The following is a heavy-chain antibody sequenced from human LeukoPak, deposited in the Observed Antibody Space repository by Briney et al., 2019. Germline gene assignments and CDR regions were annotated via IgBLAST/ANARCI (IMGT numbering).Heavy chain of an antibody. Sequence: GGSLRLSCAASGFTFSSYEMNWVRQAPGKGLEWVSYISSSGSTIYYADSVKGRFTISRDNAKNSLYLQMNSLRAEDTAVYYCARVSWSSGWYYFDYWGQGTLVTVSS. CDR3: ARVSWSSGWYYFDY. V-gene: IGHV3-48*03. D-gene: IGHD6-19*01. J-gene: IGHJ4*02. CDR1: GFTFSSYE. CDR2: ISSSGSTI.